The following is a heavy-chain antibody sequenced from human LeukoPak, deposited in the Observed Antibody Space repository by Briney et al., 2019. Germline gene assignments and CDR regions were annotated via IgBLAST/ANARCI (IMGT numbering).Heavy chain of an antibody. CDR3: AKVQAAARYQNYGMDV. CDR1: GFTFSNYG. D-gene: IGHD6-13*01. Sequence: PGRSLRLSCAASGFTFSNYGFHWVRQVPGKGLEWVAVISYDGSNKYYTNSVKGRFIISRDNSKNTLFLQMNSLRIEDTAVYYCAKVQAAARYQNYGMDVWGQGTTVTVS. CDR2: ISYDGSNK. V-gene: IGHV3-30*18. J-gene: IGHJ6*02.